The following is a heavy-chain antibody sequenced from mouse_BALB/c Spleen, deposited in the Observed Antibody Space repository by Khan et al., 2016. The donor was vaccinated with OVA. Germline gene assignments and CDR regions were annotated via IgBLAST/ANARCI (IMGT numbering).Heavy chain of an antibody. Sequence: VQLKESGPGLVAPSQSLSITCTISGFSLTNYGVHWVRRPPGKGLEWLVVIWSDGSTTYNSALKSRLTISKDNSKSQVFFKMNSLQTDDTAMYFCARQPYYHYNIMDYWGQGTSVTVSS. J-gene: IGHJ4*01. V-gene: IGHV2-6-1*01. CDR2: IWSDGST. D-gene: IGHD2-10*01. CDR3: ARQPYYHYNIMDY. CDR1: GFSLTNYG.